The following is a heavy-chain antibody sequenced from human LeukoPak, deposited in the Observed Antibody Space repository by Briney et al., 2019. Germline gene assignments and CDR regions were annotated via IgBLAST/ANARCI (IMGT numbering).Heavy chain of an antibody. Sequence: GGSLRFSCAASGIRFTTHWMNWVRQAPGKGLEWVASIRQDGGEKKYVDSVKGRFTISRDLAQNSLFLQMNSLRAEDTAVYYCASAYASYDFWSGYENFDFWGQGTLVTVSS. J-gene: IGHJ4*02. CDR1: GIRFTTHW. CDR2: IRQDGGEK. D-gene: IGHD3-3*01. V-gene: IGHV3-7*01. CDR3: ASAYASYDFWSGYENFDF.